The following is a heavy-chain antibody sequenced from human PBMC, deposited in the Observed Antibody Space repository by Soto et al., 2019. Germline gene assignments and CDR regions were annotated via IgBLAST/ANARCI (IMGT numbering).Heavy chain of an antibody. Sequence: PSETLSLTCTFSVFSVSSGSYYWSWIRQPPWKGLEWIGYIYYSGSTNYNPSLKSRVTISVDTSKNQFSLKLSSVTAADTAVHYCAREVVAAITVFYYYYGMDFWGQGTTVTVSS. D-gene: IGHD2-15*01. CDR1: VFSVSSGSYY. CDR3: AREVVAAITVFYYYYGMDF. V-gene: IGHV4-61*01. J-gene: IGHJ6*02. CDR2: IYYSGST.